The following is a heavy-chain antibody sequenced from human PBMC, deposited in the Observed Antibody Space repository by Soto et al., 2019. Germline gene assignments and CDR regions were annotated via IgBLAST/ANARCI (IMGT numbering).Heavy chain of an antibody. D-gene: IGHD6-19*01. Sequence: GGSLRLSCAASGFTVSSNYMSWVRQAPGKGLEWVSVIYSGGSTYYADSVKGRFTISRDNSKNTLYLQMNSLRAEDTAVYYCAREPVSSGWYYVFDYWGQGTLVTVSS. J-gene: IGHJ4*02. V-gene: IGHV3-66*01. CDR2: IYSGGST. CDR3: AREPVSSGWYYVFDY. CDR1: GFTVSSNY.